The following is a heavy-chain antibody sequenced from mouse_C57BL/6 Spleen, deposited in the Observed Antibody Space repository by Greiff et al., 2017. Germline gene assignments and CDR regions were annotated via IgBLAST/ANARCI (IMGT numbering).Heavy chain of an antibody. CDR2: INPNYGTT. V-gene: IGHV1-39*01. CDR1: GYSFTDYN. Sequence: EVHLVESGPELVKPGASVKISCKASGYSFTDYNMNWVKQSNGKSLEWIGVINPNYGTTSYNQKFKGKATLTVDQSSSTAYMQLNSLTSEDSAVXYCARRGSSGAWFAYWGQGTLVTVSA. CDR3: ARRGSSGAWFAY. J-gene: IGHJ3*01. D-gene: IGHD1-1*01.